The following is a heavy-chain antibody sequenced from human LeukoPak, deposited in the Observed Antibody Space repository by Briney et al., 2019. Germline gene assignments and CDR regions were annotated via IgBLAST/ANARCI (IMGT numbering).Heavy chain of an antibody. CDR3: AEGACSGGSCYSSRDYYYGMDV. CDR1: GFTFSSYA. CDR2: ISGSGGST. J-gene: IGHJ6*02. D-gene: IGHD2-15*01. Sequence: GGSLRLSCAASGFTFSSYAMSWVRQAPGKGLEWVSAISGSGGSTYYADSVKGRCTISRDNSKNTLYLQMNSLRAEDTAVYYCAEGACSGGSCYSSRDYYYGMDVWGQGTTVTVSS. V-gene: IGHV3-23*01.